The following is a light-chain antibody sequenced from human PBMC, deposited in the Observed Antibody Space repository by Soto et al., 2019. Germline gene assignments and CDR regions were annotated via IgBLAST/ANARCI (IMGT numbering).Light chain of an antibody. CDR1: NSNIGVGFD. J-gene: IGLJ1*01. V-gene: IGLV1-40*01. Sequence: QSVLTQPPSVSVAPGQTVTISCTGSNSNIGVGFDVHWYQQIPGTAPKLGLYGNNMRPSGVPDRFSGSRSGSSASLAITGLQAEDEADYYCQSYDSSLTGSVFGTGTKVNVL. CDR3: QSYDSSLTGSV. CDR2: GNN.